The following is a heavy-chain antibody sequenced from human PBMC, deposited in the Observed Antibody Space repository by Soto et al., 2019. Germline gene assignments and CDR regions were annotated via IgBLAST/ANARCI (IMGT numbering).Heavy chain of an antibody. CDR2: IYSGGST. V-gene: IGHV3-53*04. CDR1: GFTVSSNY. Sequence: EVQLVESGGGLVQPGGSLRLSCAASGFTVSSNYMSWVRQAPGKGLEWVSVIYSGGSTYYADSVKGRLTISRHNSKNTLYLQMNGLRAEDTAGYYCASEQPYCSGGRRYRGYAFDIRGQGTMVTVSS. D-gene: IGHD2-15*01. J-gene: IGHJ3*02. CDR3: ASEQPYCSGGRRYRGYAFDI.